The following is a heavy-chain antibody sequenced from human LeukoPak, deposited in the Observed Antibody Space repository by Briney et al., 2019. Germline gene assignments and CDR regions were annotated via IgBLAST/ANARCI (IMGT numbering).Heavy chain of an antibody. D-gene: IGHD6-19*01. Sequence: PSETLSLTCTVSGGSISTYYWSWIRQPPGKGLEWIGNIFYSGTTNYAPSLKSRVTVSVDTSKNQFSLNLRSVTAADTAVYYCARGVTGTASFNYWGQGLLVTVSS. V-gene: IGHV4-59*01. CDR2: IFYSGTT. CDR1: GGSISTYY. J-gene: IGHJ4*02. CDR3: ARGVTGTASFNY.